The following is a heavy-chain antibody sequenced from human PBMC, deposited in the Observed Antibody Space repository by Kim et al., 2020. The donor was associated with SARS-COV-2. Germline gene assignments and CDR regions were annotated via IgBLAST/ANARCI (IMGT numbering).Heavy chain of an antibody. CDR1: GFTFSSYS. CDR3: ARWRGGPIAAAGTTLDY. CDR2: ISSSSSYI. J-gene: IGHJ4*02. V-gene: IGHV3-21*01. D-gene: IGHD6-13*01. Sequence: GGSLRLSCAASGFTFSSYSMNWVRQAPGKGLEWVSSISSSSSYIYYADSVKGRFTISRDNAKNSLYLQMNSLRAEDTAVYYCARWRGGPIAAAGTTLDYWGQGTLVTVSS.